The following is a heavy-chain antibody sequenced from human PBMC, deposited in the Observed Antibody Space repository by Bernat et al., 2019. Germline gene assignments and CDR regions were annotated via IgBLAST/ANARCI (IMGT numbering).Heavy chain of an antibody. V-gene: IGHV3-21*01. Sequence: EVQLVESGGGLVKPGGSLRLSCAASGFTFSSYSMNWVRQAPGKGLEWVSSISSSSSYIYYADSVKGRFTISRDNAKNSLYPQMNSLRAEDTAVYYCARGRDYVWGSYRTFDYWGQGTLVTVSS. CDR1: GFTFSSYS. J-gene: IGHJ4*02. CDR2: ISSSSSYI. D-gene: IGHD3-16*01. CDR3: ARGRDYVWGSYRTFDY.